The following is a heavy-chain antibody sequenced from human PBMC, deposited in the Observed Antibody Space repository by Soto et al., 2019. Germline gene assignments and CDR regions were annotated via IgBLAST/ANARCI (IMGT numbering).Heavy chain of an antibody. CDR2: ISYSGST. D-gene: IGHD2-15*01. Sequence: ETLSLTCTVSGGSLSSSSRFWGWFRQPPGKGLEWIGSISYSGSTYYNPSLKSRVTISVDTSKNQFSLKLSSVTAADTAVYYCARRWGRNFDYWGQGTLVTVSS. CDR1: GGSLSSSSRF. V-gene: IGHV4-39*07. J-gene: IGHJ4*02. CDR3: ARRWGRNFDY.